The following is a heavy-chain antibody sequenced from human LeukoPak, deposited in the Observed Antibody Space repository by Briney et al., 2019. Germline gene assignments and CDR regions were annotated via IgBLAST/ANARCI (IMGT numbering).Heavy chain of an antibody. CDR2: ISSSSRYI. CDR3: ARDLGYSSGPNY. V-gene: IGHV3-21*01. D-gene: IGHD6-19*01. J-gene: IGHJ4*02. CDR1: GFTFSTYG. Sequence: GGSLRLSCAASGFTFSTYGLSWVPQARGKGLEWGSSISSSSRYIYSTDSLKGRFTISRDNAKNSLYLQMNSLRAEDTAVYYCARDLGYSSGPNYWGQGTRVTVSS.